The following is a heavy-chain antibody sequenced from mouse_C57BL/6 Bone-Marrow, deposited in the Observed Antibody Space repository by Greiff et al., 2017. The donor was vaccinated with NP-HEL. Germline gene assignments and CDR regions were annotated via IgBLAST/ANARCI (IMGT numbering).Heavy chain of an antibody. CDR3: AGDRGPYCGSSVWYLDV. CDR1: GYSITSGYY. CDR2: ISYDGSN. J-gene: IGHJ1*03. D-gene: IGHD1-1*01. Sequence: DVQLQESGPGLVKPSQSLSLTCSVTGYSITSGYYWNWIRQFPGNKLEWMGYISYDGSNNYNPSLKNRISITRDTSKNQFFLKLNSVTTEDTATYYCAGDRGPYCGSSVWYLDVWGTGTTVTVSS. V-gene: IGHV3-6*01.